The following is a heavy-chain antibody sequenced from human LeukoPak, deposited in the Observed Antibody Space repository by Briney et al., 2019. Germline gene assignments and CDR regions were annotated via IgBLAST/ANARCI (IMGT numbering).Heavy chain of an antibody. V-gene: IGHV4-34*01. Sequence: PSETLSLTCAVYGGSFSGYYWSWIRQPPGKGLEWIGEINHSGSTNYSPSLKSRVTISVDSSKNQLSLKLSSVTAADTAVYYCARGRKYTSGYRVTELGSGYSDYWGQGTLVTVSS. CDR3: ARGRKYTSGYRVTELGSGYSDY. CDR1: GGSFSGYY. J-gene: IGHJ4*02. CDR2: INHSGST. D-gene: IGHD5-18*01.